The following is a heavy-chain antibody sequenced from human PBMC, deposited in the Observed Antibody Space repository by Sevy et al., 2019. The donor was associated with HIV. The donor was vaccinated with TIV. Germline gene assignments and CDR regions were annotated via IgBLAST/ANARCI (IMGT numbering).Heavy chain of an antibody. CDR1: GGTLNNYG. Sequence: ASVKVSCKASGGTLNNYGMNWVRQAPGQGLDWMGGIIPSVGIASYAQKIQGRAAITADESTSTIYLEVGRLRPDDTAVYFCASVRPCGGDCYFFDTWGQGTLVTVSS. V-gene: IGHV1-69*10. D-gene: IGHD2-21*02. CDR3: ASVRPCGGDCYFFDT. CDR2: IIPSVGIA. J-gene: IGHJ4*02.